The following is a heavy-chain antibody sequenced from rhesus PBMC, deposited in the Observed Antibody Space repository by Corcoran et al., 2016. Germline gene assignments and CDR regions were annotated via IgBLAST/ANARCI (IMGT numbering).Heavy chain of an antibody. D-gene: IGHD6-25*01. J-gene: IGHJ4*01. CDR2: INSGGGRT. CDR1: GFTFSSYA. Sequence: EVQLVETGGGLVQPGGSLRLSCAASGFTFSSYAMQWVRQAPGKGLVGISAINSGGGRTYYADSVKGRFTISRDNSKTTLSLQMNSLRAEDTAVYYCAKGLAATGYFDYWGQGVLVTVSS. CDR3: AKGLAATGYFDY. V-gene: IGHV3-103*01.